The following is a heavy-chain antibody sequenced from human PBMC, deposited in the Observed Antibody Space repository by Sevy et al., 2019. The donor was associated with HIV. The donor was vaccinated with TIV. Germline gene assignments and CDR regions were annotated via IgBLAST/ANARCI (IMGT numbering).Heavy chain of an antibody. CDR3: TTGGSLFQH. J-gene: IGHJ1*01. CDR2: IKSKSDGGTT. V-gene: IGHV3-15*01. CDR1: GFTFNNVW. D-gene: IGHD3-16*01. Sequence: GGSLRFSCAASGFTFNNVWMSWVRQAPGKGLEWVAHIKSKSDGGTTDYAAPVRGRFTISRDDSKNTLYLQMNSLKTEDTAVYYCTTGGSLFQHWGQGTLVTVSS.